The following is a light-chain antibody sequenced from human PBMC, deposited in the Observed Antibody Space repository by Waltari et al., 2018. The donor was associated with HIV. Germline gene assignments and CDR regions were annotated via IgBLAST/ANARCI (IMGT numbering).Light chain of an antibody. CDR1: SGAVSTTSF. Sequence: QTVVNQEPSVSVFPGGTVTLTCGLKSGAVSTTSFPSWYQQTPGQATRPLMYSTNMRSSGAPERFPGSILGNQAALTIPVSQADDESDYYCLVHMRHVAGVIGGGTKLTAL. V-gene: IGLV8-61*01. CDR2: STN. J-gene: IGLJ2*01. CDR3: LVHMRHVAGV.